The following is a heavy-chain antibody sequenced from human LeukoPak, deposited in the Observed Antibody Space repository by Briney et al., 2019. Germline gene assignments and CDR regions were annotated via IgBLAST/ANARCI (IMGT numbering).Heavy chain of an antibody. V-gene: IGHV1-69*13. CDR2: IIPIFGTA. CDR1: GGTFSSYA. Sequence: ASVKVSCKASGGTFSSYAISWVRQAPGQGLEWMGGIIPIFGTANYAQKFQGRVTITADESTSTAYMELSSLRSEDTAVYYCASAGTWELPPYFDYWGQGTLVTVSS. CDR3: ASAGTWELPPYFDY. J-gene: IGHJ4*02. D-gene: IGHD1-26*01.